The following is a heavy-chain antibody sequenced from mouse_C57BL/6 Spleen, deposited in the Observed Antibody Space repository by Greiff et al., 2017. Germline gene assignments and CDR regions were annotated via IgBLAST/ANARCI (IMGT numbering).Heavy chain of an antibody. CDR2: ISSGGDYI. D-gene: IGHD1-1*01. CDR3: TRVYYGSSYPYAMDY. Sequence: EVKLMESGEGLVKPGGSLKLSCAASGFTFSSYAMSWVRQTPEKRLEWVAYISSGGDYIYYADTVKGRFTISRDNARNTLYLQMSSLKSEDTAMYYCTRVYYGSSYPYAMDYWGQGTSVTVSS. CDR1: GFTFSSYA. J-gene: IGHJ4*01. V-gene: IGHV5-9-1*02.